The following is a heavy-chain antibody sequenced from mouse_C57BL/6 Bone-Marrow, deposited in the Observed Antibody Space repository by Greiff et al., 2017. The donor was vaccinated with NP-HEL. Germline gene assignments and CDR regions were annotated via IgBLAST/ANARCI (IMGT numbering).Heavy chain of an antibody. CDR1: GYTFTDYY. CDR3: TRATYYDYDGAMDY. D-gene: IGHD2-4*01. V-gene: IGHV1-26*01. Sequence: EVQLQQSGPELVKPGASVKISCKASGYTFTDYYMNWVKQSHGKSLEWIGDINPNNGGTSYNQKFKGKATLTVDKSSSTAYMELRSLTSEESAVYYCTRATYYDYDGAMDYWGQGTSVTVSS. CDR2: INPNNGGT. J-gene: IGHJ4*01.